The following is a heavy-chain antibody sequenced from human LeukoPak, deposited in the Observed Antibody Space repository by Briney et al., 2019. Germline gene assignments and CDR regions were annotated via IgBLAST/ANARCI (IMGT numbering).Heavy chain of an antibody. Sequence: GASVKVSCKASGYTFTSYGISWVRQXPGQGXEWMGWISAYNGNTNYAQKLQGRVTMTTDTSTSTAYMELRSLRSDDTAVYYCARDRGGWFGELLFDYWGQGTLVTVSS. CDR3: ARDRGGWFGELLFDY. D-gene: IGHD3-10*01. CDR2: ISAYNGNT. V-gene: IGHV1-18*01. CDR1: GYTFTSYG. J-gene: IGHJ4*02.